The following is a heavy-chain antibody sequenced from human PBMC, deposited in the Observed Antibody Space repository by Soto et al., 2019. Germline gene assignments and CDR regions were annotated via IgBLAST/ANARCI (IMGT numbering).Heavy chain of an antibody. D-gene: IGHD2-21*02. CDR1: GYTFTSYW. CDR2: IYPGDSDT. J-gene: IGHJ2*01. Sequence: GESLKISCKGSGYTFTSYWIGWVRQMPGKGLEWMGIIYPGDSDTRYSPSFQGQVTISVDKSISTAYLQWSSLKASDTAMYYCARRVGDAYWYFDLWGRGTLVTVSS. CDR3: ARRVGDAYWYFDL. V-gene: IGHV5-51*01.